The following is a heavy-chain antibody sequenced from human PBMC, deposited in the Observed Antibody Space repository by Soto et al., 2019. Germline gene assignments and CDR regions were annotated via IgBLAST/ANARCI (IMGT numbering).Heavy chain of an antibody. J-gene: IGHJ4*02. CDR1: GFTFSSYA. D-gene: IGHD3-16*01. CDR2: ISYDGSNK. CDR3: ARAMGYFDY. Sequence: QVQLVESGGGVVQPGRSLRLSCAASGFTFSSYAMHWVRQAPGKGLEWVAVISYDGSNKYYADSVKGRFTISRDNSKNTLYLQMNSLRAEDTAVYYCARAMGYFDYWGQGTLVTVSS. V-gene: IGHV3-30-3*01.